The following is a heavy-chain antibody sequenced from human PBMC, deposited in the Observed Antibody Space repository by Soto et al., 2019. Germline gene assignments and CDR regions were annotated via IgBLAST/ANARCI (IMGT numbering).Heavy chain of an antibody. CDR3: AKDVAFYGSESYYNEGGYFDY. V-gene: IGHV3-23*01. CDR2: ISGSGGST. CDR1: GFTFSSYA. Sequence: EVQLLESGGGLVQPGGSLRLSCAASGFTFSSYAMSWVRQAPGKGLEGVSAISGSGGSTYYADSVKGRFTISRDNYKNTLYLQMNSLRAEDTAVYYCAKDVAFYGSESYYNEGGYFDYWGQGTLVTVSS. J-gene: IGHJ4*02. D-gene: IGHD3-10*01.